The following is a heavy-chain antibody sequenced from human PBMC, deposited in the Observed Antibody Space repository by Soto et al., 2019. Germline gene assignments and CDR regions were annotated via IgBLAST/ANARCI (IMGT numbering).Heavy chain of an antibody. CDR1: GGSISSSSYY. Sequence: SETLSLTCTVSGGSISSSSYYWGWIRQPPGKGLEWIGSIYYSGSTYYNPSLKSRVTISVDTSKNQFSLKLSSVTAADTAVYYCALVGWYGKDSSRDYWGQGTLVTVSS. CDR2: IYYSGST. V-gene: IGHV4-39*01. CDR3: ALVGWYGKDSSRDY. D-gene: IGHD6-19*01. J-gene: IGHJ4*02.